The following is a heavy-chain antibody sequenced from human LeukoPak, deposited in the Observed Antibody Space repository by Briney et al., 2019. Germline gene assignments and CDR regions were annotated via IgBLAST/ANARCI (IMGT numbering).Heavy chain of an antibody. D-gene: IGHD1-26*01. J-gene: IGHJ4*02. Sequence: SETLSLTCAVYGGSFSGYYWSWIRQPPGKGLEWIGEINHSGSTNYNPSLKSRVTISVDTSKNQFSLKLSSVTAADTAVYYCARVGASSGFDYWGQGTLVTVSS. CDR2: INHSGST. V-gene: IGHV4-34*01. CDR3: ARVGASSGFDY. CDR1: GGSFSGYY.